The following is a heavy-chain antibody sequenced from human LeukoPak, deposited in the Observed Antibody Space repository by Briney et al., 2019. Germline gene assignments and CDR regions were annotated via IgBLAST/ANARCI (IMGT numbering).Heavy chain of an antibody. CDR1: GGSISSYY. J-gene: IGHJ6*03. CDR3: ARVLSGGGYYYNYMDV. D-gene: IGHD2-15*01. V-gene: IGHV4-4*07. CDR2: IYSSGST. Sequence: SETLSLTCTVSGGSISSYYWIWIRQPAGKGLEWIGRIYSSGSTDYNPSLKSRVTMSIDTSKNQFSVKLSTVTAADTAVYYCARVLSGGGYYYNYMDVWGKGTTVTVSS.